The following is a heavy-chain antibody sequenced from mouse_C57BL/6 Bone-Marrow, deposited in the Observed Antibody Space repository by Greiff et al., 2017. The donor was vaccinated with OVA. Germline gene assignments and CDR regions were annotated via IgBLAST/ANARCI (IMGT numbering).Heavy chain of an antibody. Sequence: EVKVVESGGGLVQPGGSLKLSCAASGFTFSDYGMAWVRQAPRKGPEWVAFISNLAYSIYYADTVTGRFTISRENAKNTLYLEMSSLRSEDTAMYYCARFYGSSYYAMDYWGQGTSVTVSS. CDR2: ISNLAYSI. D-gene: IGHD1-1*01. CDR1: GFTFSDYG. J-gene: IGHJ4*01. CDR3: ARFYGSSYYAMDY. V-gene: IGHV5-15*01.